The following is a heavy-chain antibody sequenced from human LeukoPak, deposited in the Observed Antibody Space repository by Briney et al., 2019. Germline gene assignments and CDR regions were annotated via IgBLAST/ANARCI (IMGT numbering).Heavy chain of an antibody. V-gene: IGHV3-23*01. CDR3: AKDLRYRAAGGFDY. D-gene: IGHD2-8*02. CDR1: EFDFSSYA. CDR2: ISGSGGST. Sequence: GGSLRLSCAASEFDFSSYAMSWVRQAPGKGLEWVSAISGSGGSTYYADSVKGRFTISRDNSKNTLYLQMNSLRAEDTAVYYCAKDLRYRAAGGFDYWGQGTLVTVSS. J-gene: IGHJ4*02.